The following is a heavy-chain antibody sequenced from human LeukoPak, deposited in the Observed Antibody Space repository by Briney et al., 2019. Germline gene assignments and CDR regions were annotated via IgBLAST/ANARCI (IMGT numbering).Heavy chain of an antibody. J-gene: IGHJ4*02. Sequence: PGGSLRLSCAASGFTFSSYYMSWVRQAPGKGLEWVSSISSSTSYIFYADSVRGRFTISRDNAKNSLYLQMNSLRAEDTAVYYCARDSGSGWHTFDYWGQGTLVTVSS. CDR1: GFTFSSYY. CDR3: ARDSGSGWHTFDY. CDR2: ISSSTSYI. D-gene: IGHD6-19*01. V-gene: IGHV3-21*01.